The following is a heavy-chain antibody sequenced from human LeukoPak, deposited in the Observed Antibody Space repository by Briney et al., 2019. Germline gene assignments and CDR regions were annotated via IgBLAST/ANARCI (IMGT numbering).Heavy chain of an antibody. CDR3: ARSGNEVGASVPFGY. Sequence: GASVKVSCKASGYTFTGYYMHWVRQAPGQGLEWMGWINPNSGGTNYAQKFQGRVTMTRDTSISTAYMELSSVTAADTAVYYCARSGNEVGASVPFGYWGQGTLVTVSS. D-gene: IGHD1-26*01. CDR2: INPNSGGT. J-gene: IGHJ4*02. CDR1: GYTFTGYY. V-gene: IGHV1-2*02.